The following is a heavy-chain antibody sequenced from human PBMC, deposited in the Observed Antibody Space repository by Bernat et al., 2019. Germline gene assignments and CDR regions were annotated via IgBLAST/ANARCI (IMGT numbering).Heavy chain of an antibody. CDR1: GITFSNYS. V-gene: IGHV3-48*01. CDR2: ISSSGTTI. Sequence: EVQLVESGGGLVQPGGSLRLSCAASGITFSNYSMNWVRQAPGKGLEWLSYISSSGTTIYYAESLKGRFTISRDNAKNSLYLQVNSLRAEDTALYYCAVYCGGDCYRAFDIWGQGTMVTVSS. D-gene: IGHD2-21*02. J-gene: IGHJ3*02. CDR3: AVYCGGDCYRAFDI.